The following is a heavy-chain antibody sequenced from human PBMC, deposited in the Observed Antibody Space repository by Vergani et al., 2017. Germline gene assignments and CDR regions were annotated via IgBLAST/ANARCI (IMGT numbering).Heavy chain of an antibody. V-gene: IGHV4-38-2*01. CDR3: ARPYDGRVDFWYFDL. CDR2: IYHSGCP. CDR1: GYSISRGYY. Sequence: QVQLQESGPGLVKPSETLSLTCAVSGYSISRGYYWGWIRQSPGKGLEWIGSIYHSGCPYYNPSLKSRVTISADTPKNELSLKLNSVTAADTAVYYCARPYDGRVDFWYFDLWSRGTLVTVSS. D-gene: IGHD3-22*01. J-gene: IGHJ2*01.